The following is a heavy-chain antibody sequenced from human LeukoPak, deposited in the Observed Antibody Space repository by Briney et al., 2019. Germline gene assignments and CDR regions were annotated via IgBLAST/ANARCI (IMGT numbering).Heavy chain of an antibody. J-gene: IGHJ5*02. CDR2: ISSNGGTT. Sequence: GGSLRLSCAASGFTFSSYAMHWVRQAPGKGMEYVSAISSNGGTTYYANSVKGRFTISRDNSKNTLYLQMGSLGAEDMAVYYCARDSVRGSTSLLNWFDPWGQGTLVTVSS. CDR3: ARDSVRGSTSLLNWFDP. CDR1: GFTFSSYA. V-gene: IGHV3-64*01. D-gene: IGHD2-2*01.